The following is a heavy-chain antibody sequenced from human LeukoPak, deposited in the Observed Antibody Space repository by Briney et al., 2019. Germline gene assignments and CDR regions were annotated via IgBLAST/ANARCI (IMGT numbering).Heavy chain of an antibody. J-gene: IGHJ4*02. Sequence: GVSLRLSCAASGFTISNYAMHWVRQAPGKGLDWVAFTSYDGSYESYADSVKGRFTISRDNSKNTLYLQMNSLRPEDTAVYYCAKGSAFGVRIGDFWGQGTLVTVSS. V-gene: IGHV3-30*18. CDR3: AKGSAFGVRIGDF. CDR2: TSYDGSYE. CDR1: GFTISNYA. D-gene: IGHD3-3*01.